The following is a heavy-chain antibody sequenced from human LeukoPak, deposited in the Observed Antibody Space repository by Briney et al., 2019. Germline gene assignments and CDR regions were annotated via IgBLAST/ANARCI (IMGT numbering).Heavy chain of an antibody. CDR2: ISYDGSNK. V-gene: IGHV3-30*04. J-gene: IGHJ4*02. CDR1: GFTFSSYA. D-gene: IGHD1-26*01. CDR3: ARGVGHHFDY. Sequence: GGSLTLSCAASGFTFSSYAMHWVRQAPGKGLEWVAVISYDGSNKYYAHSVKGRFTISRDNSKNTLYLQMNSLRAEDTAVYYCARGVGHHFDYWGQGTLVTVSS.